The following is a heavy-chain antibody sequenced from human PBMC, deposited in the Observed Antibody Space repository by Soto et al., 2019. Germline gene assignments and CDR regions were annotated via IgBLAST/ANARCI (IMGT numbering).Heavy chain of an antibody. D-gene: IGHD3-10*01. CDR3: ARHMAGLRFGELNGMDV. Sequence: GESLKISCKGSGYSFTSYWIGWVRQMPGKGLEWMGIIYPGDSDTRYSPSFQGQVTISADKSISTAYLQWSSLKASDTAMYYCARHMAGLRFGELNGMDVWGQGTTVTVSS. CDR1: GYSFTSYW. CDR2: IYPGDSDT. J-gene: IGHJ6*02. V-gene: IGHV5-51*01.